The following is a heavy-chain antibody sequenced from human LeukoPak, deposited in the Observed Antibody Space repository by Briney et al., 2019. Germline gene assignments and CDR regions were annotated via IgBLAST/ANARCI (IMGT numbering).Heavy chain of an antibody. CDR1: GFTFGDYA. CDR2: IRSKAYGGTT. D-gene: IGHD3-10*01. CDR3: TRDTHGSGSYYIWFDP. V-gene: IGHV3-49*04. Sequence: GSLRLSCTASGFTFGDYAMSWVRQAPGKGLEWVGFIRSKAYGGTTEYAASVKGRFTISRDDSKSIAYLQMNSLKTEDTAVYYCTRDTHGSGSYYIWFDPWGQGTLVTVSS. J-gene: IGHJ5*02.